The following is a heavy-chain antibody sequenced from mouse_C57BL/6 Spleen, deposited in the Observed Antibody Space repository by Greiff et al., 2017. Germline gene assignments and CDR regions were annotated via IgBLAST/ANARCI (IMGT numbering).Heavy chain of an antibody. V-gene: IGHV2-5*01. D-gene: IGHD2-3*01. CDR3: AKNDDGYLNYYAMDY. Sequence: QVQLQQSGPGLVQPSQSLSITCTVSGFSLTSYGVHWVRQSPGKGLEWLGVIWRGGSTDYNAAFMSRLSITKDNSKSQVFFKMNSLQADDTAIYYCAKNDDGYLNYYAMDYWCQGTSVTVSS. J-gene: IGHJ4*01. CDR1: GFSLTSYG. CDR2: IWRGGST.